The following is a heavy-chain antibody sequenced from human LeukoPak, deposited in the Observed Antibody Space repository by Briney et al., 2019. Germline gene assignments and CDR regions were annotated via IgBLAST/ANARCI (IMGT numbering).Heavy chain of an antibody. CDR2: IYHSGST. CDR3: ARVTMVRGRNGKANYMDV. V-gene: IGHV4-38-2*02. Sequence: SETLSLTCTVSGYSISSGYYWGWIRQPPGKGLEWIGSIYHSGSTYYNPSLKSRVTISVDTSKNQFSLKLSSVTAADTAVYYCARVTMVRGRNGKANYMDVWGKGTTVTVSS. CDR1: GYSISSGYY. D-gene: IGHD3-10*01. J-gene: IGHJ6*03.